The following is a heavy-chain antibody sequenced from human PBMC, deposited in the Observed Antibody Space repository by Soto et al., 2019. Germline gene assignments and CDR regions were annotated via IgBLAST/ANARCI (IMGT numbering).Heavy chain of an antibody. J-gene: IGHJ4*02. CDR3: ARDLSTGYGFGY. CDR2: INEDGSNQ. Sequence: DVQLVESGGALFQPGESLRLSCTASGFDFSNYCMFWVRQAPGEGLEWVADINEDGSNQYYGDSVKGRFTISRDNARNSLYLQMSSLRGDDTAVYYCARDLSTGYGFGYWGQGTLVTVSS. CDR1: GFDFSNYC. D-gene: IGHD5-18*01. V-gene: IGHV3-7*05.